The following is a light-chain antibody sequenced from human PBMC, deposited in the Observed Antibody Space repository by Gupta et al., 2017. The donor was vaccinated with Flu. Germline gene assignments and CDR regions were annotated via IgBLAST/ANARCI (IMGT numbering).Light chain of an antibody. Sequence: GTLSLSPGERVTLSCRAGESVNRNHLAWYQQKPGQAPRLLMYGTSNRAPGIPDRFSGGGSGTDFTLTIDRLEPEDSAVFYCHHYGTSPYTFGQGTNLEIK. CDR2: GTS. CDR1: ESVNRNH. CDR3: HHYGTSPYT. J-gene: IGKJ2*01. V-gene: IGKV3-20*01.